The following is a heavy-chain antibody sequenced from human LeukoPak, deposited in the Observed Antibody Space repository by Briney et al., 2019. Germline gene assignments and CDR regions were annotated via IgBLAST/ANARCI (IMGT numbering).Heavy chain of an antibody. J-gene: IGHJ6*03. D-gene: IGHD1-26*01. CDR3: ARVAPSDYYYMDV. CDR1: GFTFSSYE. Sequence: GGSLRLSCAASGFTFSSYEMNWVRQAPGKGLEWVSYISSSGSTIYYADSVKGRFTISRDNAKNSLYLQMNSLRAEDTAVYYCARVAPSDYYYMDVWGKGTTVTVSS. CDR2: ISSSGSTI. V-gene: IGHV3-48*03.